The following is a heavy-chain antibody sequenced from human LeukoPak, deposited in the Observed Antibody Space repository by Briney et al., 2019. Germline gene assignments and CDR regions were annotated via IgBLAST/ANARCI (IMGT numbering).Heavy chain of an antibody. CDR1: GYSFTAYY. CDR3: ARDMYYDSSGAIDY. D-gene: IGHD3-22*01. J-gene: IGHJ4*02. Sequence: ASVKVSCKTSGYSFTAYYIHWVRQAPGQGLEWMGWISAYNGNTNYAQKLQGRVTMTTDTSTSTAYMELRSLRSDDTAVYYCARDMYYDSSGAIDYWGQGTLVTVSS. V-gene: IGHV1-18*04. CDR2: ISAYNGNT.